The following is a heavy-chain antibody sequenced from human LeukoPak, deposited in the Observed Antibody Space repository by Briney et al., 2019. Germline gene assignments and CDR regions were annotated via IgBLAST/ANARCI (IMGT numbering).Heavy chain of an antibody. CDR3: AKDIVVVPAAIRAVATIRDY. CDR2: ISSSGSST. D-gene: IGHD2-2*02. J-gene: IGHJ4*02. V-gene: IGHV3-23*01. CDR1: GFTFASYA. Sequence: GGSLRLSCAASGFTFASYAMSWVRQAPGKGLEWVSAISSSGSSTYYADSVKGRFTISRDNPKNTLYLQMNSLRAEDTAVYYCAKDIVVVPAAIRAVATIRDYWGQGTLVTVSS.